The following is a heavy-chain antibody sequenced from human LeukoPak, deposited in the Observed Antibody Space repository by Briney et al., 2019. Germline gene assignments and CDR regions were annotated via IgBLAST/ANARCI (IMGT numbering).Heavy chain of an antibody. CDR2: INSDGGST. CDR1: GFTFSSYW. J-gene: IGHJ4*02. CDR3: ARRAAALGAFDY. D-gene: IGHD6-13*01. Sequence: GGSLRLSCAASGFTFSSYWMHWVRQAPGKGLVWVSRINSDGGSTNYADSVKGRFTISRDNAKNTLYLQMNTLRAEDTAVYYCARRAAALGAFDYWGQGILVTVSS. V-gene: IGHV3-74*01.